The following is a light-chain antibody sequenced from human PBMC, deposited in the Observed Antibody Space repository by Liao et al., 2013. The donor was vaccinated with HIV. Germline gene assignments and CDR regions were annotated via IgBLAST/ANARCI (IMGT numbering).Light chain of an antibody. CDR1: NIGSKS. CDR3: QVWDSSSDHYV. J-gene: IGLJ1*01. V-gene: IGLV3-21*01. Sequence: SYVLTQPPSVSVAPGKTARITCGGNNIGSKSVHWYQQKPGQAPVLVIYYDSDRPSGIPERFSGSNSGNTATLTISGAQAMDEGDYYCQVWDSSSDHYVFGTGTKVTVL. CDR2: YDS.